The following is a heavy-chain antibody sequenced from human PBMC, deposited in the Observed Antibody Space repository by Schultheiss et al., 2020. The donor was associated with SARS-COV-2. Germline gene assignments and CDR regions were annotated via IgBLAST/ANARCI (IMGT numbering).Heavy chain of an antibody. V-gene: IGHV3-33*01. CDR3: TTDKRNSGWYNGY. J-gene: IGHJ4*02. CDR1: GFGFNGYA. D-gene: IGHD6-19*01. Sequence: GGSLRLSCAASGFGFNGYAMHWVRQAPGKGLEWVAVIWFDGSNKYYADSVKGRFTISRDNSKNTLYLQMNSLRAEDTAVYYCTTDKRNSGWYNGYWGQGTLVTVSS. CDR2: IWFDGSNK.